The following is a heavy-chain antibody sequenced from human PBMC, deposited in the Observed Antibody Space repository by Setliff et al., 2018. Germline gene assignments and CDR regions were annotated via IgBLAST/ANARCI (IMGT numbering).Heavy chain of an antibody. D-gene: IGHD2-2*01. CDR2: IGAYTGNT. CDR1: GYTLINYG. CDR3: SRLVRYCTTTSCQGASGAEL. Sequence: ASVKVSCKASGYTLINYGISWVRQAPGQGLEWMGWIGAYTGNTNYAQKFQGRVTMTTDTSTSTAYMELRSLTSDDTAVYYCSRLVRYCTTTSCQGASGAELWGQGTLVTV. J-gene: IGHJ4*02. V-gene: IGHV1-18*01.